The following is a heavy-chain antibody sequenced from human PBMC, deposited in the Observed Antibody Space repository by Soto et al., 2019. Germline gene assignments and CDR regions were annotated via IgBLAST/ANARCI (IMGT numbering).Heavy chain of an antibody. CDR1: GFSLSNARMG. J-gene: IGHJ5*02. Sequence: SGPTLVNPTETLTLTCTVSGFSLSNARMGVSWIRQPPGKALEWLAHIFSNDEKSYSTSLKSRLTISKDTSKSQVVLTMTNMDPVDTATYYCARIAKGYCSSISCYASSFDPWGQGTLVTVSS. CDR3: ARIAKGYCSSISCYASSFDP. V-gene: IGHV2-26*01. CDR2: IFSNDEK. D-gene: IGHD2-2*01.